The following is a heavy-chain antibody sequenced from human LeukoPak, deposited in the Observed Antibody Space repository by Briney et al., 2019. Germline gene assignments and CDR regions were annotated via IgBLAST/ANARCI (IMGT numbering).Heavy chain of an antibody. Sequence: GGSLRLSCVASGFTFSSNGMHWVRQAPGKGLEWVTFIQYDGSKKYYADSVKGRFTISRDNSKNTLYLEMNSLRAEDTAVYYCTTGQGLQLNYWGQGTLVTVSS. D-gene: IGHD5-24*01. CDR1: GFTFSSNG. V-gene: IGHV3-30*02. J-gene: IGHJ4*02. CDR3: TTGQGLQLNY. CDR2: IQYDGSKK.